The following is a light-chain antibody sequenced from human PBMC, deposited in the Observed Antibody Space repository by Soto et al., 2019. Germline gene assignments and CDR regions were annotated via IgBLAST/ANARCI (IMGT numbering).Light chain of an antibody. V-gene: IGKV3-20*01. CDR3: QQYGSSPWT. J-gene: IGKJ1*01. Sequence: EIVLTQSPGTLSLSPGERATLSCRASQSVSSSSLAWYQQKPGRAPRLLIFGTSTRATGIPDRFSGSGSGTDFTLTVIGLEPEDFAVYYCQQYGSSPWTFGQGTKVEIK. CDR2: GTS. CDR1: QSVSSSS.